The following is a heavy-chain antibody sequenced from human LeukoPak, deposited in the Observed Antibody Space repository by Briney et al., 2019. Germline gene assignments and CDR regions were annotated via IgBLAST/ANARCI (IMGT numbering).Heavy chain of an antibody. Sequence: PSETLSLTCAVYGGSFSGYYWSWIRQPPGKGLEWIGEINHSGSTNYNPSLKGRVTISVDTSKNQFSLKLSSVTAADTAVYYCASSSSWYGYYFDYWGQGTLVTVSS. CDR3: ASSSSWYGYYFDY. V-gene: IGHV4-34*01. D-gene: IGHD6-13*01. J-gene: IGHJ4*02. CDR2: INHSGST. CDR1: GGSFSGYY.